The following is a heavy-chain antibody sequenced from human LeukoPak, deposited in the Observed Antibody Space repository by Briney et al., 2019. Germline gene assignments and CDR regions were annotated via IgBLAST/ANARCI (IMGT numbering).Heavy chain of an antibody. D-gene: IGHD3-16*01. CDR2: ISGGGGST. Sequence: PGGSLRLSCAASGFSFSSYAMSWVRQAPGKGPDWVSSISGGGGSTYYADSVKGRFTISRDNPKNTLYVQMHSLRAEDTAIYYCAKVTGGDMITYGGLDYWGQGTLVTVSS. CDR1: GFSFSSYA. CDR3: AKVTGGDMITYGGLDY. V-gene: IGHV3-23*01. J-gene: IGHJ4*02.